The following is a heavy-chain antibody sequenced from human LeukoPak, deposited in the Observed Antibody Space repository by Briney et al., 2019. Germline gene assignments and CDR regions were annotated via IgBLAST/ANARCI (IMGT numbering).Heavy chain of an antibody. J-gene: IGHJ6*02. CDR3: AKVDAVAGATSRGYYYGMDV. V-gene: IGHV3-23*01. D-gene: IGHD1-26*01. Sequence: GGSLRLSCAASGFTFTNYAMSWVRQAPGKGLEWVSAISGSGGSTYYADSVKGRFTISRDNSKNTLYLQMNSLRAEDTAVYYCAKVDAVAGATSRGYYYGMDVWGQGTTVTVSS. CDR1: GFTFTNYA. CDR2: ISGSGGST.